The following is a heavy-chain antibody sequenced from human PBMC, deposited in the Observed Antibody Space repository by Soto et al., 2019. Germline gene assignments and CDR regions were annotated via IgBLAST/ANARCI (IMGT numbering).Heavy chain of an antibody. Sequence: ASVKVSCKASGYTFTSYYMHWVRQAPGQGLEWMGVINPSDRSTYYAQKVQGRVTMTTDTSTSTAYMELRSLRSDDTAVYYCARVLPPFDPWGQGTLVTVSS. CDR1: GYTFTSYY. CDR3: ARVLPPFDP. V-gene: IGHV1-46*01. J-gene: IGHJ5*02. CDR2: INPSDRST.